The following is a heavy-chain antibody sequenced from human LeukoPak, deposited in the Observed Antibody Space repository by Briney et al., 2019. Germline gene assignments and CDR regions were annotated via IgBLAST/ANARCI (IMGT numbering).Heavy chain of an antibody. CDR3: ARWDKGFSDAFDI. CDR2: IYYSGST. CDR1: GGSISSYY. Sequence: SETLSLTCTVSGGSISSYYWSWIRQPPGKGLEWIGYIYYSGSTNYNPSLKSRVTISVDTSKNQFSLKLSSVTAADTAVYYCARWDKGFSDAFDIWGQGTMVTVSS. D-gene: IGHD1-26*01. J-gene: IGHJ3*02. V-gene: IGHV4-59*01.